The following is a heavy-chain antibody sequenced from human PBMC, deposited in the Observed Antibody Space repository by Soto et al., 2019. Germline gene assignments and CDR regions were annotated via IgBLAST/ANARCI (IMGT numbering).Heavy chain of an antibody. CDR3: ARDREGGYSGYDLNWFDP. J-gene: IGHJ5*02. D-gene: IGHD5-12*01. CDR1: GFTFSSYS. Sequence: GGSLRLSCAASGFTFSSYSMNWVRQAPGKGLEWVSSISSSSSYIYYADSVKGRFTISRDNAKNSLYLQMNSLRAEDTAVYYCARDREGGYSGYDLNWFDPWGQGTLVTVSS. CDR2: ISSSSSYI. V-gene: IGHV3-21*01.